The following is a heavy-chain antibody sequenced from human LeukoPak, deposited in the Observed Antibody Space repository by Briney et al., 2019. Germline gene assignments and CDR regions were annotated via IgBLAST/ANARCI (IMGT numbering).Heavy chain of an antibody. Sequence: PSETLSLTCTVSGGSISSSSYYWGWIRQPPGKGLEWIGSIYYSGSTYYNPSLKSRVTISVDTSKNQFSLKLSSVTTADTAVYYCARGGLRSVQQQPPNPFDYWGQGTLVTVSS. CDR2: IYYSGST. D-gene: IGHD6-13*01. CDR1: GGSISSSSYY. J-gene: IGHJ4*02. CDR3: ARGGLRSVQQQPPNPFDY. V-gene: IGHV4-39*01.